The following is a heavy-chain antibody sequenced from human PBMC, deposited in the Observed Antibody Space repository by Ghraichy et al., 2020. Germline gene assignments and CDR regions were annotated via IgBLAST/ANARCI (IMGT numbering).Heavy chain of an antibody. J-gene: IGHJ6*03. Sequence: SETLSLTCAVYGGSFSNYYWSWIRQPPGKGLEWIGKINHSGSTNYNPSLKSRVTISVDTSKNQFSLKLSSVTAADTAVYYCARGKEEVTTYYHYYLDVWGKGTTVTVSS. CDR1: GGSFSNYY. V-gene: IGHV4-34*01. CDR2: INHSGST. CDR3: ARGKEEVTTYYHYYLDV. D-gene: IGHD4-17*01.